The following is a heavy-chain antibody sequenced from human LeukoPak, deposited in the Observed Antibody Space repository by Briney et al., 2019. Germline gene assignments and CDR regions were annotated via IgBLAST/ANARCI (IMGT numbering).Heavy chain of an antibody. J-gene: IGHJ3*02. CDR1: GGTFSSYA. Sequence: GSSVKVSCKASGGTFSSYAISWVRQASGQGLEWMGGIIPIFGTANYAQKFQGRATITADESTSTAYMELSSLRSEDTAVYYCARDSNYDILTASAFDIWGQGTMVTVSS. CDR2: IIPIFGTA. CDR3: ARDSNYDILTASAFDI. D-gene: IGHD3-9*01. V-gene: IGHV1-69*01.